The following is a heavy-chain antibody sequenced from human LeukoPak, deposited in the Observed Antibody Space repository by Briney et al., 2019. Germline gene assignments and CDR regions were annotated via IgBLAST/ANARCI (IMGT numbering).Heavy chain of an antibody. CDR2: TIPIFGTA. CDR1: GYTFTDSY. V-gene: IGHV1-69*13. D-gene: IGHD3-9*01. CDR3: ARARYYDILTGYSGNWFDP. Sequence: SVKVSCKASGYTFTDSYMHWVRQAPGQGLEWMGGTIPIFGTANYAQKFQGRVTITADASTSTAYMELSSLRSEDTAVYYCARARYYDILTGYSGNWFDPWGQGTLVTVSS. J-gene: IGHJ5*02.